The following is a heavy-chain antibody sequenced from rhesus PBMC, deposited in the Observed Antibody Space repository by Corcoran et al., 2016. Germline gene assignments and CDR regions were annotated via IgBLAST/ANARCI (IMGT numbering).Heavy chain of an antibody. CDR3: ASAQDIAGSRYFDY. D-gene: IGHD5-36*01. Sequence: QLLLQESGPGLVKPSETLSVTCAVSGGSISSSYWSWIRQAPGKGLDWIGYIYGNGSSTHYNPSLKSRFTLSVDTSKNQLSLKLSSVTAADTAVYYCASAQDIAGSRYFDYWGQGVLVTVSS. CDR2: IYGNGSST. J-gene: IGHJ4*01. V-gene: IGHV4-169*02. CDR1: GGSISSSY.